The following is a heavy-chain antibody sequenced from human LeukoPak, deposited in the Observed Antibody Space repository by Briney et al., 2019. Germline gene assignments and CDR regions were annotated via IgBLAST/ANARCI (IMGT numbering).Heavy chain of an antibody. J-gene: IGHJ5*02. CDR1: GYTFTGYH. Sequence: ASVKVSCKASGYTFTGYHMHWVRQAPGQGLEWMGWISAYNGNTNYAQKLQGRVTMTTDTSTSTAYMELRSLRSDDTAVYYCARGWLQSNWFDPWGQGTLVTVSS. CDR3: ARGWLQSNWFDP. V-gene: IGHV1-18*04. CDR2: ISAYNGNT. D-gene: IGHD5-24*01.